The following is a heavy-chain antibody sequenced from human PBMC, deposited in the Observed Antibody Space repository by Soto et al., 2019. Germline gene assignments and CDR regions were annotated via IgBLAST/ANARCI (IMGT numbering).Heavy chain of an antibody. CDR2: IIPRSATS. J-gene: IGHJ6*02. Sequence: ASVKVSCEASGDTFSTYTITCMRQAPGQRLEXXXXIIPRSATSNYAQKFQGRVTITADESTSTAYMELSSLRSEDTAVYYCAREGLVLVPTTVNSDYYYYAMDVWGQGTTVTVSS. CDR3: AREGLVLVPTTVNSDYYYYAMDV. V-gene: IGHV1-69*13. CDR1: GDTFSTYT. D-gene: IGHD2-2*01.